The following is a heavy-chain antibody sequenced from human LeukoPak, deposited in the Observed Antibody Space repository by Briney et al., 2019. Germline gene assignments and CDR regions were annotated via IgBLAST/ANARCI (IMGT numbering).Heavy chain of an antibody. V-gene: IGHV4-39*07. Sequence: LETLSLTCTVSGGSISSSSYYWGWIRQPPGKGLEWIGSIYYSGTTNYNPSLLSRVTMSVDTSKNHLSLKLSSVTAADTAVYYCARDSTGYSTGWFDYWGQGTLVTVSS. D-gene: IGHD6-19*01. CDR3: ARDSTGYSTGWFDY. CDR2: IYYSGTT. CDR1: GGSISSSSYY. J-gene: IGHJ4*02.